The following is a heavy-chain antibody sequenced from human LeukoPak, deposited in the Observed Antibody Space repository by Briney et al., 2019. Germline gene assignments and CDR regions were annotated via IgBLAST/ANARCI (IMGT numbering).Heavy chain of an antibody. CDR3: ARDPEGVGSYGSAYFDY. V-gene: IGHV3-23*01. CDR1: GFTFSAYA. D-gene: IGHD5-18*01. J-gene: IGHJ4*02. CDR2: IRGGGGSA. Sequence: GGSLRLSCTASGFTFSAYAMMWVRQAPGKGPEWVSAIRGGGGSAFYADSVKGRFTISRDNSKYTLFLQMNSLRAEDTAVYYCARDPEGVGSYGSAYFDYWGQGTLVTVSS.